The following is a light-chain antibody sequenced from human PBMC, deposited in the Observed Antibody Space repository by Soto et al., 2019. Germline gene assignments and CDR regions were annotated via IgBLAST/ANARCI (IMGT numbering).Light chain of an antibody. CDR3: SGWDDSLDGPV. CDR1: SSNIGSNY. CDR2: RND. Sequence: QPVLTQPPSASGTPGQRVTISCSGSSSNIGSNYIYWYQRVPGTAPTLLIYRNDQRPSGAPDRFSGSKSGTSASLAISGLRSEDEADYFCSGWDDSLDGPVFGGGTKVTVL. J-gene: IGLJ2*01. V-gene: IGLV1-47*01.